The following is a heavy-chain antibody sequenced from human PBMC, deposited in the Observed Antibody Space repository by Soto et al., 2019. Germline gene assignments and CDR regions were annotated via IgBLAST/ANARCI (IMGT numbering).Heavy chain of an antibody. D-gene: IGHD5-12*01. CDR3: ARDRMNRWLQTPTFAF. V-gene: IGHV1-69*01. CDR2: LSPIFGTA. J-gene: IGHJ4*02. CDR1: GGTFSSYA. Sequence: QVQLVQSGAEVKKPGSSLKVSCKASGGTFSSYAITWVRQSPGQGLEWMGGLSPIFGTANYAQKFQGRVTTTADESTGTAYLDLSSLRSEDTAVYYCARDRMNRWLQTPTFAFWGQGPLVTVS.